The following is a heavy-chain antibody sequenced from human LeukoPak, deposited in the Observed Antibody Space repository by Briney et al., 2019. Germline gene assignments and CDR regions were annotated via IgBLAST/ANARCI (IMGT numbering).Heavy chain of an antibody. Sequence: GGSLRLSCAASGFTFDDYAMHWVRKAQGKGLEWASGISWNSGSIGYADSVKGRFTISRDNAKNSLYLQMNSLRAEDTALYYCAKDHVGGFGELLFDYWGQGTLVAVSS. CDR3: AKDHVGGFGELLFDY. CDR2: ISWNSGSI. V-gene: IGHV3-9*01. CDR1: GFTFDDYA. D-gene: IGHD3-10*01. J-gene: IGHJ4*02.